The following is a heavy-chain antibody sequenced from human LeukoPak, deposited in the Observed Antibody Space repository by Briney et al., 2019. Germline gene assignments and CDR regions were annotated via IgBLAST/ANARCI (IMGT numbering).Heavy chain of an antibody. J-gene: IGHJ4*02. CDR2: ISGSGGST. V-gene: IGHV3-23*01. Sequence: QSGGSLRLSCAASGFTFSDYYMSWIRQAPGKGLEWVSAISGSGGSTYYADSVKGRFTISRDNSKNTLYLQMNSLRAEDTAVYYCAKASGYSYGYVQYWGQGTLVTVSS. D-gene: IGHD5-18*01. CDR1: GFTFSDYY. CDR3: AKASGYSYGYVQY.